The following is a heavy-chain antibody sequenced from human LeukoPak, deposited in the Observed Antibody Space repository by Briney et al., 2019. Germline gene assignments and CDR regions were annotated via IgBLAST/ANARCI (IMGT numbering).Heavy chain of an antibody. Sequence: KTSETLSLTCAVYGGSFSGYYWSWLRQPPGKGLEWLGEINHSGSTNYNPSLKSRVTISVDTSKNQFSLKLSSVTAADTAVYYCAREAPTRVTYGSGSWYYYYMDVWGKGTTVTVSS. D-gene: IGHD3-10*01. J-gene: IGHJ6*03. CDR3: AREAPTRVTYGSGSWYYYYMDV. V-gene: IGHV4-34*01. CDR1: GGSFSGYY. CDR2: INHSGST.